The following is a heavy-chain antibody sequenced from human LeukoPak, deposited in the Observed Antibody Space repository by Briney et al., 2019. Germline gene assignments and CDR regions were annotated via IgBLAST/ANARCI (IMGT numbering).Heavy chain of an antibody. CDR3: ARGPYDFWSGYYFFIYYFDH. Sequence: ASVKVSCKASGYTFTSYDINWVRQATGQGLEWMGWMNPNSGNTGYAQKFQGRVTITRNTSISTAYMELSSLRSEDTAVYYCARGPYDFWSGYYFFIYYFDHWGQGTLVTVSS. J-gene: IGHJ4*02. CDR2: MNPNSGNT. D-gene: IGHD3-3*01. CDR1: GYTFTSYD. V-gene: IGHV1-8*03.